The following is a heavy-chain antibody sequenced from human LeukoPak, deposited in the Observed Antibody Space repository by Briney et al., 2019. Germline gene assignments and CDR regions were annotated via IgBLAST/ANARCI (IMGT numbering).Heavy chain of an antibody. CDR2: ISGSGGST. J-gene: IGHJ4*02. V-gene: IGHV3-23*01. D-gene: IGHD5-12*01. CDR3: AKGGSGYVKGFDY. Sequence: PGGSLRLSCAASGSTFSSYAMSWVRQAPGTGLEWVSAISGSGGSTYYADSVKGRYTISRDNSKNTLYLQMNSLRAEDTAVYYCAKGGSGYVKGFDYWGQGTLVTVSS. CDR1: GSTFSSYA.